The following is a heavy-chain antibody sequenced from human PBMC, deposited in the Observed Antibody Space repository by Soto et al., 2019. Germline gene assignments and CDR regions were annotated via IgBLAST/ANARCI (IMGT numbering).Heavy chain of an antibody. J-gene: IGHJ3*02. CDR1: GGSISSYY. V-gene: IGHV4-59*08. D-gene: IGHD3-10*01. Sequence: SETLSLTCTVSGGSISSYYWSWIRQPPGKGLEWIGYIYYSGSTNYNPSLKSRVTISVDTSKNQFSLKLSSVTAADTAVYYCARVPGGHYYGSGSASGIDIWGQGTMVTVSS. CDR2: IYYSGST. CDR3: ARVPGGHYYGSGSASGIDI.